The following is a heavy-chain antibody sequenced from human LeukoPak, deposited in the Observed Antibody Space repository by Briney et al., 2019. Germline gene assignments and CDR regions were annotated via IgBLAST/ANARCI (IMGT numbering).Heavy chain of an antibody. CDR3: ARGDSSGWYRDRDFDY. CDR1: GYTFTSYG. Sequence: GASVKVSCKASGYTFTSYGISWVRQAPGQGLEWMGWISAYNGNTNYAQKLQGRVTMTTDTSTSTAYMELRSLRSDDTAVYYCARGDSSGWYRDRDFDYWGQGTLVTVSS. J-gene: IGHJ4*02. CDR2: ISAYNGNT. V-gene: IGHV1-18*01. D-gene: IGHD6-19*01.